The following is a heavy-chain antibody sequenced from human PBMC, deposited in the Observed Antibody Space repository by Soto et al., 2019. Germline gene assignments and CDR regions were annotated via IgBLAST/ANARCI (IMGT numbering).Heavy chain of an antibody. V-gene: IGHV4-39*01. CDR3: ASPKIAFYNWFDP. CDR2: IYYSGST. D-gene: IGHD3-3*02. Sequence: SETLSLTCTVSGGSTSSSSYYWGWIRQPPGKGLEWIGSIYYSGSTYYNPSLKSRVTISVDTSKNQFSLKLSSVTAADTAVYYCASPKIAFYNWFDPWGQGTLVTVSS. CDR1: GGSTSSSSYY. J-gene: IGHJ5*02.